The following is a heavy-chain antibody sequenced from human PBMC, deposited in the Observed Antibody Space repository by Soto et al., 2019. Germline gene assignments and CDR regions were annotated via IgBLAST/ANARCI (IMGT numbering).Heavy chain of an antibody. CDR1: GFTVTSHY. V-gene: IGHV3-66*01. J-gene: IGHJ4*02. CDR2: IYSGGST. Sequence: GGSLRLSCAASGFTVTSHYMSWVRQAPGKGLEWVSVIYSGGSTYYAVSVKGRFTISRDNSKNTLYLQMSSLRAEDTAVYYCAKEWSSSWYSWGQGTLVTVSS. D-gene: IGHD6-13*01. CDR3: AKEWSSSWYS.